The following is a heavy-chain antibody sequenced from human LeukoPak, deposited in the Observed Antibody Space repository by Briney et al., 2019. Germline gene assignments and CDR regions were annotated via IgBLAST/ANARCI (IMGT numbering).Heavy chain of an antibody. CDR3: ATGSGTYYAS. Sequence: PGGSLRLSCEPSTFCFRTYWMHEVRQVPRRGLVWVSYINGDGSSSNYADSVKGRLTISRDNAKDTLYLQMNSLRAEDTAVYYCATGSGTYYASWGQGTLVTVSS. CDR1: TFCFRTYW. CDR2: INGDGSSS. J-gene: IGHJ5*02. V-gene: IGHV3-74*01. D-gene: IGHD3-10*01.